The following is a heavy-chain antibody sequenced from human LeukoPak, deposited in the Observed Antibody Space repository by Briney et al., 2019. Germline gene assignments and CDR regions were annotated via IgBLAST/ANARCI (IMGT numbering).Heavy chain of an antibody. CDR1: GYTFTGYY. Sequence: ASVKVSCKASGYTFTGYYMHWVRQAPGQGLEWMGWMNPNSGDTKYAQNFQGRVTMTRDTSINTAYMELGRLTSDDTAVYYCMWGRSTREASPPSADWGQGTLVTVSS. D-gene: IGHD3-16*01. CDR3: MWGRSTREASPPSAD. J-gene: IGHJ4*02. V-gene: IGHV1-2*02. CDR2: MNPNSGDT.